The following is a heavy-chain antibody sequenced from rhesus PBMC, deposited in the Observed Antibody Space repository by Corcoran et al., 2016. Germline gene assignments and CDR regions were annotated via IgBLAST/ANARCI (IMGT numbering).Heavy chain of an antibody. V-gene: IGHV3S18*01. Sequence: EVQLVESGGGLAQPGGSRRLSCAASGFNFGGYFMDWVRQTPGRGLEWVSRISNTGADTNHADSVKGRFTISRDNGKNTLYLQMASLRIEDTAVYYCVREMNTVTGIDFWGQGVLVTVSS. CDR1: GFNFGGYF. J-gene: IGHJ4*01. CDR3: VREMNTVTGIDF. CDR2: ISNTGADT. D-gene: IGHD4-23*01.